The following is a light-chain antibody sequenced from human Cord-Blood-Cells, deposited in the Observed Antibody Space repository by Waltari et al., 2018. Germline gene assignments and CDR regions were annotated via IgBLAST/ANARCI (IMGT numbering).Light chain of an antibody. Sequence: EIVMTQAPATLSVCAGERATLSCRASQSVSSNLAWYQQKPGQAPRLLIYGASTRATGIPARFSGSGSGTEFTLTINSLQSEDFAVYYCQQYNNWPYSFGQGTKLEIK. CDR3: QQYNNWPYS. CDR1: QSVSSN. J-gene: IGKJ2*03. CDR2: GAS. V-gene: IGKV3-15*01.